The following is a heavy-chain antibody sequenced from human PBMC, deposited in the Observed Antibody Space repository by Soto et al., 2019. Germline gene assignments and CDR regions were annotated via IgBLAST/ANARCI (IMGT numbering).Heavy chain of an antibody. CDR1: GFTFSSYA. D-gene: IGHD3-9*01. Sequence: GGSLRLSCAASGFTFSSYAMSWVRQAPGKGLEWVSAISGSGGSTYYADSVKGRFTISRDNSKNTLYLQMNSLRAEDTALYYCAKTRSFGDILTGYPLDYWGQGTLVTVSS. V-gene: IGHV3-23*01. J-gene: IGHJ4*02. CDR3: AKTRSFGDILTGYPLDY. CDR2: ISGSGGST.